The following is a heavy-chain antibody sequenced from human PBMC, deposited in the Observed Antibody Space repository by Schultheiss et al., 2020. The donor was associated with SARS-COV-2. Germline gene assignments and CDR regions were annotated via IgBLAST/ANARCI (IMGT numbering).Heavy chain of an antibody. CDR1: GFTFSSYG. CDR2: ISYDGTIT. CDR3: AKIAAAGYYYGMDV. Sequence: GGSLRLSCAASGFTFSSYGMHWVRQAPGKGLEWMATISYDGTITYYADSVKGRFTISRDNSKNTLYLQMNSLRAEDTAVYYCAKIAAAGYYYGMDVWGQGTTVTVSS. D-gene: IGHD6-13*01. V-gene: IGHV3-33*05. J-gene: IGHJ6*02.